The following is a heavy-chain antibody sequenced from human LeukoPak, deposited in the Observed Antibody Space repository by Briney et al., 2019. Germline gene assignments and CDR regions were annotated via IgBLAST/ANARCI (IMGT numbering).Heavy chain of an antibody. V-gene: IGHV3-23*01. J-gene: IGHJ4*02. CDR3: ARRSPNFDY. Sequence: PGGSLRLSCAASGFTFRSYAMSWVRQAPGKGLEWVSVISGSGGSKYYADSVKGRFTISRDNAKNSLYLQMNSLRAEDTAVYYCARRSPNFDYWGQGTLVTVSS. CDR2: ISGSGGSK. CDR1: GFTFRSYA. D-gene: IGHD3-3*01.